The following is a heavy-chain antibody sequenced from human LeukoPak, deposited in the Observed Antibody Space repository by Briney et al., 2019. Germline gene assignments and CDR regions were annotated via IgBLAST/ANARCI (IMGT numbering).Heavy chain of an antibody. CDR1: GGSISSYY. CDR3: ARRYCSGGSCYSALDY. CDR2: IYYSGST. D-gene: IGHD2-15*01. J-gene: IGHJ4*02. V-gene: IGHV4-59*01. Sequence: SETLSLTCTVSGGSISSYYWSWIRQPPGKRVEWIGYIYYSGSTNYNPSLRSRVTISVDTSKNQFSLKLSSVTAADTAVYYCARRYCSGGSCYSALDYWGQGALVTVSS.